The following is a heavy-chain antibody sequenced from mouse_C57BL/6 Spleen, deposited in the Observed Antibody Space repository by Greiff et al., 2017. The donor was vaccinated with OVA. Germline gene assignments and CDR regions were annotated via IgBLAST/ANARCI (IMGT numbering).Heavy chain of an antibody. CDR1: GYAFSSSW. CDR2: IYPGDGDT. Sequence: QVLLQQSGPELVKPGASVKISCKASGYAFSSSWMNWVKQRPGKGLEWIGRIYPGDGDTNYNGKFKGKATLTADKSSSTAYMQLSSLTADDAAVYFCARGGGNYLFAYWGQGTLVTVSA. J-gene: IGHJ3*01. D-gene: IGHD2-1*01. CDR3: ARGGGNYLFAY. V-gene: IGHV1-82*01.